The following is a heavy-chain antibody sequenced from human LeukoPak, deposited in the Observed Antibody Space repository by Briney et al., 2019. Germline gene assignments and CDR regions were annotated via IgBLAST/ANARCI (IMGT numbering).Heavy chain of an antibody. CDR2: INPHSGGT. V-gene: IGHV1-2*02. J-gene: IGHJ4*02. Sequence: ASVKLSCKASGFTFTGYYIHCVRQAPGQGLEWIGYINPHSGGTNSPQKFQGRVTLTTDTSISAASMELSSLISDDTVMYYCVREGNELLSKDFDYWGQGTLVAVSS. CDR1: GFTFTGYY. CDR3: VREGNELLSKDFDY. D-gene: IGHD2-21*02.